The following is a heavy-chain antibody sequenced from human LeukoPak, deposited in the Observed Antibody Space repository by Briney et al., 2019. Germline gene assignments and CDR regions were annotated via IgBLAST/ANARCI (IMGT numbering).Heavy chain of an antibody. CDR1: GFTFSTYW. J-gene: IGHJ3*02. V-gene: IGHV3-74*01. CDR2: INNDGRNT. CDR3: ARKDDLDI. Sequence: GGSLRLSCAASGFTFSTYWMHWVRQAPGKGLVWVSHINNDGRNTGYADSVKGRFTISRDNAENTLYLQMNSLRAEDTAVYYCARKDDLDIWGQGTMVTVSS.